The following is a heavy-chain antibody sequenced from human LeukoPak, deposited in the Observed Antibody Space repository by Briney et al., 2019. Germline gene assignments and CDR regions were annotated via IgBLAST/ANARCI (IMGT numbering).Heavy chain of an antibody. D-gene: IGHD3-22*01. J-gene: IGHJ4*02. CDR1: GFTFSSYA. CDR3: AREGYYDSSGYPTHPFDY. V-gene: IGHV3-30-3*01. CDR2: ISYDGSNK. Sequence: PGRSLRLSCAASGFTFSSYAMHWVRQAPGKGLEWVAVISYDGSNKYYADSVKGRFTISRGNSKNTLYLQMNSLRAEDTAVYYCAREGYYDSSGYPTHPFDYWGQGTLVTVSS.